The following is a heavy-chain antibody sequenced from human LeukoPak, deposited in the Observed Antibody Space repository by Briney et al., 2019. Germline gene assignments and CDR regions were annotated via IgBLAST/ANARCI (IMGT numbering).Heavy chain of an antibody. J-gene: IGHJ5*02. Sequence: ASVKVSCKASGYTFTSYGISWVRQAPGQGLEWMGWISAYNGNTNYAQKLQGRVTMTTDTSTSTAYMELRSLRSDDTAVYYCARANWNYGSSWFDPWGQGTLVTVSS. CDR3: ARANWNYGSSWFDP. V-gene: IGHV1-18*01. D-gene: IGHD1-7*01. CDR1: GYTFTSYG. CDR2: ISAYNGNT.